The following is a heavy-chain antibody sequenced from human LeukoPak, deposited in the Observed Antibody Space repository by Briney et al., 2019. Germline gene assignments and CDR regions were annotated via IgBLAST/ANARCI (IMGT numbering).Heavy chain of an antibody. Sequence: SETLSLTRTVSGGSISSGGYYWSWIRQPPGKGLEWIGYIYYSGSTNYNPSLKSRVTISVDTSKNQFSLKLSSVTAADTAVYYCARDHAYSYGFKASTNYYGMDVWGQGTTVTVSS. D-gene: IGHD5-18*01. J-gene: IGHJ6*02. CDR2: IYYSGST. V-gene: IGHV4-61*08. CDR1: GGSISSGGYY. CDR3: ARDHAYSYGFKASTNYYGMDV.